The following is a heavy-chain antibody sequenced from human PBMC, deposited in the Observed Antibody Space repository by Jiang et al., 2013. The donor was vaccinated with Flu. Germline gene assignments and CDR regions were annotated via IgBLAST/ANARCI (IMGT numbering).Heavy chain of an antibody. D-gene: IGHD3-22*01. J-gene: IGHJ6*02. Sequence: LLKPSETLSLTCAVYGGSFSGYYWSWIRQPPGKGLEWIGEINHSGSTNYNPSLKSRVTISVDTSKNQFSLKLSSVTAADAAVYYCARGRLRNTYYYDSSDLLLSGYGMDVWGQETTVTV. V-gene: IGHV4-34*01. CDR2: INHSGST. CDR3: ARGRLRNTYYYDSSDLLLSGYGMDV. CDR1: GGSFSGYY.